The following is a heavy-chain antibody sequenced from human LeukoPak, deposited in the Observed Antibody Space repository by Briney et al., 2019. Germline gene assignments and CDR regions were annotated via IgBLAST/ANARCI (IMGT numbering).Heavy chain of an antibody. Sequence: GGPLRLSCAASGFTFSSYSMNWVRQAPGKGLEWVSSISSSSSYIYYADSVKGRFTISRDNAKNSLYLQMNSLRAEDTAVYYCARDPVWFGDFGGQGTLVTVSS. D-gene: IGHD3-10*01. CDR3: ARDPVWFGDF. CDR2: ISSSSSYI. J-gene: IGHJ4*02. CDR1: GFTFSSYS. V-gene: IGHV3-21*01.